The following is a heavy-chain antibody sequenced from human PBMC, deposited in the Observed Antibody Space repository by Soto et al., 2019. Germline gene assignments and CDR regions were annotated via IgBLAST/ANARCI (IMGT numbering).Heavy chain of an antibody. CDR3: ARSGYSFAWGY. CDR1: GFLVNSAY. CDR2: IYSDGST. V-gene: IGHV3-53*01. Sequence: EVQLVESGGGLIPPGGSLRLSCAASGFLVNSAYMTWVRQAPGKGLEWLFMIYSDGSTRYAESVKGRFTISRDNSKKRLDRQMNSLRGEDTALYYCARSGYSFAWGYWGQGTLVIVTS. J-gene: IGHJ4*02. D-gene: IGHD5-18*01.